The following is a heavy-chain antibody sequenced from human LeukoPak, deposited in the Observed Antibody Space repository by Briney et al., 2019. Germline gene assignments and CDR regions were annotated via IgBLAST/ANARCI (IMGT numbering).Heavy chain of an antibody. CDR3: TRGLLGPFDY. Sequence: GGSLRLSCTTSGCTFGDYALNWFRQAPGKGLDGIGFIRSHPSGGATQYAASVRGRFSISRDDYKRIAYLQMNSLKPEDTAVYYCTRGLLGPFDYWGQGTLVTVS. D-gene: IGHD2-15*01. CDR1: GCTFGDYA. V-gene: IGHV3-49*03. J-gene: IGHJ4*02. CDR2: IRSHPSGGAT.